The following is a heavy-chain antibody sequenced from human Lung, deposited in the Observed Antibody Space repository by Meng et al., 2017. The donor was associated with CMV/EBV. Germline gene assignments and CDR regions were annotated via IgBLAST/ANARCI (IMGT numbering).Heavy chain of an antibody. Sequence: GESXKISCDASGENFATYWIAWVRQVPGRGLEWVGIIHPADSDTRYSPSLQGHVLITADKSLTTISLQWSTLKASDTAMYYCARLNLYNWNGIGHWGQGTXVNVSS. CDR2: IHPADSDT. CDR3: ARLNLYNWNGIGH. J-gene: IGHJ4*02. CDR1: GENFATYW. D-gene: IGHD1-1*01. V-gene: IGHV5-51*01.